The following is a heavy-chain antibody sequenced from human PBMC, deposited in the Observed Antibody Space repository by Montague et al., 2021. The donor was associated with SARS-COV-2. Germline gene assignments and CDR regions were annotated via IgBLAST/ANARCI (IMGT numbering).Heavy chain of an antibody. Sequence: SETLSLTCAVYGASFSGYYWSWIRQPPGKGLEWIGEINHRGSTNYNPSLKSRVTISVDTSKNQFSLKLSSGTAADTAVYYCARGPRITMIVVGITDIWFDLWGQGTLVTVSS. D-gene: IGHD3-22*01. CDR2: INHRGST. J-gene: IGHJ5*02. CDR3: ARGPRITMIVVGITDIWFDL. V-gene: IGHV4-34*01. CDR1: GASFSGYY.